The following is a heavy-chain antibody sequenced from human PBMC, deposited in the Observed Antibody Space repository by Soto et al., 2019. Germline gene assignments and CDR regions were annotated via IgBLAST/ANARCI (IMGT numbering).Heavy chain of an antibody. CDR1: GYSVSSNTAA. V-gene: IGHV6-1*01. J-gene: IGHJ4*02. CDR3: ARGRETWPIFDY. D-gene: IGHD1-26*01. CDR2: TYYRSKWYK. Sequence: SQNLSLTCAISGYSVSSNTAAWNWIIQSPSRGLEWLGRTYYRSKWYKDYAVSVKSRITINPDTSTNQFSLQLTSVTPEDTAVYYCARGRETWPIFDYWGQGTLVIVSS.